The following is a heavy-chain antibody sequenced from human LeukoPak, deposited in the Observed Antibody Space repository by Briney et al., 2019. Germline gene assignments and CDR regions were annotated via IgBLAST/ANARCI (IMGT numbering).Heavy chain of an antibody. J-gene: IGHJ4*02. D-gene: IGHD2-2*01. CDR3: AKSDCSPISCYVLDN. Sequence: GGSLRLSCAVFGFTFSSYAMHWVRQAPGKGLEWVSAISGDGADTYHADSVKGRFTIFRDSSSNALYLQMNSLRAEDTAIYYCAKSDCSPISCYVLDNWGQGTLVTVSS. CDR1: GFTFSSYA. CDR2: ISGDGADT. V-gene: IGHV3-23*01.